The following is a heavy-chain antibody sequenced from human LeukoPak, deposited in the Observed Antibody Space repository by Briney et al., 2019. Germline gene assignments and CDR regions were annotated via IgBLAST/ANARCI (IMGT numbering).Heavy chain of an antibody. V-gene: IGHV3-30*03. CDR1: GFTFSSYS. D-gene: IGHD1-1*01. CDR2: ISYDGSNK. J-gene: IGHJ4*02. CDR3: AREGTEYTAFDY. Sequence: GGSLRLSCAASGFTFSSYSMNWVRQAPGKGLEWVAVISYDGSNKYYADSVKGRFTISRDNSKNTLYLQMNSLRAEDTAVYYCAREGTEYTAFDYWGQGTLVTVSS.